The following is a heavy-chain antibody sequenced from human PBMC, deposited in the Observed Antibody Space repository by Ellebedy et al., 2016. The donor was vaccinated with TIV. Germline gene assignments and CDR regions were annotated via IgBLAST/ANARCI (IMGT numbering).Heavy chain of an antibody. J-gene: IGHJ4*02. CDR1: GGSFSGYY. V-gene: IGHV4-34*01. CDR2: INHSGST. Sequence: SETLSLTCAVYGGSFSGYYWSWIRQPPGKGLEWIGEINHSGSTNYNPSLKSRVTISVDTTKNQFSLQLNSVTPEDTAVYYCATWRFDHWGQGTLVTVSS. CDR3: ATWRFDH.